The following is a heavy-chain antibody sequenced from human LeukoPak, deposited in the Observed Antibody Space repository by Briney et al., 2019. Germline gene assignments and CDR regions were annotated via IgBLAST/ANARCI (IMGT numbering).Heavy chain of an antibody. CDR2: IWHDGSKK. Sequence: GGSLRLSCAASGFTFSSYALSWVRQAPGKGLEWVAIIWHDGSKKYYADSVKGRFAISRDSSKNTVFLQMNSLRAEDTAVYYCARAYMTPYMDVWGQGTTVTVSS. CDR3: ARAYMTPYMDV. CDR1: GFTFSSYA. J-gene: IGHJ6*03. V-gene: IGHV3-33*08. D-gene: IGHD1-14*01.